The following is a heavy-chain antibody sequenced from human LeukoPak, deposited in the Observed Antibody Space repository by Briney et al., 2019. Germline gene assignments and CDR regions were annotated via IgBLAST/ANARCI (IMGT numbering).Heavy chain of an antibody. CDR3: ARVDGSEKTMDY. CDR2: IIPIFGTA. Sequence: GASVKVSCKASGYTFTDYYMHWVRQAPGQGLEWMGGIIPIFGTANYAQKFQGRVTITADKSTSTAYMELSSLRSEDTAVYYCARVDGSEKTMDYWGQGTLVTVSS. J-gene: IGHJ4*02. CDR1: GYTFTDYY. D-gene: IGHD3-10*01. V-gene: IGHV1-69*06.